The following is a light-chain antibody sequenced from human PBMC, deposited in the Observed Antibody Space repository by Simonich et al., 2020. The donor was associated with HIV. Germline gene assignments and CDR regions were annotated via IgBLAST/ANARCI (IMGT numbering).Light chain of an antibody. CDR1: QGIQNA. Sequence: AIQLTQSPSSLSASVGDRVTITCRASQGIQNALIWYQQKPGKAPKVLILDASSLESWVPSRFSGSGSGTDFTLTISSLQPEDFATYYCQQSNSYPTFGQGTKLEIK. J-gene: IGKJ2*01. CDR3: QQSNSYPT. CDR2: DAS. V-gene: IGKV1-13*02.